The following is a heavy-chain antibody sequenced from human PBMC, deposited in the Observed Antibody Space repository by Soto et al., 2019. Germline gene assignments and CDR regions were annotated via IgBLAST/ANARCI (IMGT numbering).Heavy chain of an antibody. CDR2: IIPIFGTA. CDR3: AREGGDFGGMDV. Sequence: GASVKVSCKASGGTFSSYAISWVRQAPGQGLEWMGGIIPIFGTANYAQKFQGRVTITADESTSTAYMELSSLRSEDTAVYYCAREGGDFGGMDVWGQGTTVTVAS. J-gene: IGHJ6*02. CDR1: GGTFSSYA. V-gene: IGHV1-69*13. D-gene: IGHD1-26*01.